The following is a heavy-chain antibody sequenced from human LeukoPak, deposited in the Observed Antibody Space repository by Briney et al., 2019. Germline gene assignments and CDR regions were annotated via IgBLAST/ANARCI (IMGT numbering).Heavy chain of an antibody. V-gene: IGHV3-30*02. CDR2: IRYDGSNK. Sequence: GGSLRLSCAASGFTFSSYGMHRVRQAPGKGLEWVAFIRYDGSNKYYADSVKGRFTISRDNSKNTLYLQMNSLRAEDAAVYYCAKGRLLYRYYFDYWGQGTLVTVSS. D-gene: IGHD2-8*02. CDR3: AKGRLLYRYYFDY. J-gene: IGHJ4*02. CDR1: GFTFSSYG.